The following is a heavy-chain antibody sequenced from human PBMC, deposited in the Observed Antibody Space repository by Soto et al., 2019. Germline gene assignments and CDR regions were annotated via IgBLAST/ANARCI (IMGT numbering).Heavy chain of an antibody. V-gene: IGHV3-48*01. J-gene: IGHJ4*02. Sequence: GGSLRLSCAASGFTFSSYSMNWVRQAPGKGLEWVSYISSSSSTIYYADSVKGRFTISRDNAKNSLYLQMNSLRAEDTAVYYCARANANDYGDYVVDYWGQGTLVTVSS. CDR3: ARANANDYGDYVVDY. D-gene: IGHD4-17*01. CDR2: ISSSSSTI. CDR1: GFTFSSYS.